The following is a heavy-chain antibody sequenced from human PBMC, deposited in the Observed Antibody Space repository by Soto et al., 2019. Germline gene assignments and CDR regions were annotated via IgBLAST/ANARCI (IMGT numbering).Heavy chain of an antibody. V-gene: IGHV3-30-3*01. CDR2: ISYDGSNK. CDR1: GFTFSSYA. Sequence: QVQLVESGGGVVQPGRSLRLSCAASGFTFSSYAMHWVRQAPGKGLEWVAVISYDGSNKYYADSVKGRFTISRDNSKNTLYLQMNTLRAEETAVYYCARDPAPYGDYRGSIDYWGQGTLVTVSS. CDR3: ARDPAPYGDYRGSIDY. D-gene: IGHD4-17*01. J-gene: IGHJ4*02.